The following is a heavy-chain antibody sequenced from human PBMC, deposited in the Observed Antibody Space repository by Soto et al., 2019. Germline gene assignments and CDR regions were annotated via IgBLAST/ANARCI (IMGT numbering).Heavy chain of an antibody. V-gene: IGHV3-23*01. Sequence: PGGSLRLSCGASGVTFIRFAMSWVRQAPGKGLEWVSTISGSGGSTYYADSVKGRLTISRDNSKNTLSLHINSLSAEDTAVYYCAKAETYDFWSGLHFDYWGQGTLVTVSS. J-gene: IGHJ4*02. D-gene: IGHD3-3*01. CDR3: AKAETYDFWSGLHFDY. CDR2: ISGSGGST. CDR1: GVTFIRFA.